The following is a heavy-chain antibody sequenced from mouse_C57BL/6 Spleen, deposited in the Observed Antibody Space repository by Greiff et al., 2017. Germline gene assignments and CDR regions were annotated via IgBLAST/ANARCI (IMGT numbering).Heavy chain of an antibody. Sequence: VQLKQSGAELVRPGASVKLSCTASGFNIKDDYMHWVKQRPEQGLEWIGWIDPENGDTEYASKFQGKATITADTPSNTAYLQLSSLTSEDTAVYYCTTPLLDDYGTYWGKGTTLTVSS. CDR2: IDPENGDT. D-gene: IGHD2-4*01. J-gene: IGHJ2*01. CDR3: TTPLLDDYGTY. V-gene: IGHV14-4*01. CDR1: GFNIKDDY.